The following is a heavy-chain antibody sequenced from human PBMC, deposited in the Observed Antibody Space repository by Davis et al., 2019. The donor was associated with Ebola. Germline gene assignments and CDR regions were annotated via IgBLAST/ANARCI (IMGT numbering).Heavy chain of an antibody. Sequence: KVSCKGSGYSFTSYWIGWVRQMPGKGLEWMGIIYPGDSDTRYSPSFQGQVTISVDRSINTAYLQWRSLRASDTAIYYCARQESLYGWSDYWGQGTLVTVSS. J-gene: IGHJ4*02. CDR1: GYSFTSYW. CDR3: ARQESLYGWSDY. CDR2: IYPGDSDT. D-gene: IGHD2-8*01. V-gene: IGHV5-51*01.